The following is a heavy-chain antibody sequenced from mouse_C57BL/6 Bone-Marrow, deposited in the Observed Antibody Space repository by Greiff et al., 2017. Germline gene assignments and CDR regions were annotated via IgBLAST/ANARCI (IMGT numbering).Heavy chain of an antibody. J-gene: IGHJ3*01. CDR2: INPNYGTT. CDR3: ARCGYGSSYEGFAY. V-gene: IGHV1-39*01. CDR1: GYSFTDYN. D-gene: IGHD1-1*01. Sequence: EVQLQQSGPELVKPGASVKISCKASGYSFTDYNMNWVKQSNGKSLEWIGVINPNYGTTSYKQKFKGKATLTVDQSSSTAYMQLNSLTSEDSAVYYCARCGYGSSYEGFAYWGQGTLVTVSA.